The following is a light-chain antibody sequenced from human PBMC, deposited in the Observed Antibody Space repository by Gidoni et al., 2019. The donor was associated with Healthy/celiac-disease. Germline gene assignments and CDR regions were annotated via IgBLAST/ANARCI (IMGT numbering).Light chain of an antibody. Sequence: EMVLTQSPATLSLSPGERATLSCRASQSVSSCLAWYQQKPGQAPRLLIYDASNWATGIPSRFSGSGSGTDFTLTISSLEPDDFAVYYCQQRSNWPPLTFGRGTKVEIK. J-gene: IGKJ4*01. CDR3: QQRSNWPPLT. V-gene: IGKV3-11*01. CDR1: QSVSSC. CDR2: DAS.